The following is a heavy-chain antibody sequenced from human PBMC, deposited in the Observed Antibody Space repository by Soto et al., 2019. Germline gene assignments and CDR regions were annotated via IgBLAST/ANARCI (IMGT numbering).Heavy chain of an antibody. V-gene: IGHV3-23*01. CDR2: ISGSGGST. D-gene: IGHD3-16*02. J-gene: IGHJ3*02. Sequence: GGSLRLSCAASGFTFSSYAMSWVRQAPGKGLEWVSAISGSGGSTYYADSVKGRFTISRDNSKNTLYLQMNSLRAEDTAVYYCAKPTKDYVWGSYRSYAFDIWGQGKMVTVSS. CDR1: GFTFSSYA. CDR3: AKPTKDYVWGSYRSYAFDI.